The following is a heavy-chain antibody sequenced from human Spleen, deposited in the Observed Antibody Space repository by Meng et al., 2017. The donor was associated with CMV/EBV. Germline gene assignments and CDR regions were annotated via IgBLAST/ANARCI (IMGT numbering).Heavy chain of an antibody. CDR3: ARGPYSGDSYPEY. Sequence: SETLSLTCAVYGGSFSGYYWSWIRQPPGKGLEWIGEINHSGSTNYNPSLKSRVTISVDTSKNQFSLKLSSVTAADTAVYYCARGPYSGDSYPEYWGQGTLVTVSS. J-gene: IGHJ4*02. CDR2: INHSGST. CDR1: GGSFSGYY. V-gene: IGHV4-34*01. D-gene: IGHD1-26*01.